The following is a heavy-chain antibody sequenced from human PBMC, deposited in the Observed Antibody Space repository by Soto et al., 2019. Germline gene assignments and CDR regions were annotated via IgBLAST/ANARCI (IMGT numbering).Heavy chain of an antibody. J-gene: IGHJ4*02. D-gene: IGHD6-19*01. CDR1: GFSLSTSVMC. CDR3: ARSRGHSSGWYLNYFHY. Sequence: SGPTLVNPTQTLTLTCTFSGFSLSTSVMCVSWIRQPPGKALEWLALIDWDDDKYYSTSLKTRLTISKDTSKNQVVLTMTNMDPVDTATYYCARSRGHSSGWYLNYFHYWGQGTLVTVSS. V-gene: IGHV2-70*01. CDR2: IDWDDDK.